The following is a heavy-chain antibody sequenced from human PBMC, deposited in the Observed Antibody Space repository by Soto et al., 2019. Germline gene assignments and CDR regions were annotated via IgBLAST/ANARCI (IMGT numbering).Heavy chain of an antibody. D-gene: IGHD3-10*01. CDR2: IYWDDDK. CDR3: ARKYYYGHNWFDP. Sequence: QITLKESGPTLVKPTQPLTLTCTFSGFSLSTSGVAVGWIRQPPGKALECLTLIYWDDDKRYSPSLKSRLTITKDTSKIQVVLTKTNMDAVDTATDSCARKYYYGHNWFDPGGQGTVVTVSS. V-gene: IGHV2-5*02. CDR1: GFSLSTSGVA. J-gene: IGHJ5*02.